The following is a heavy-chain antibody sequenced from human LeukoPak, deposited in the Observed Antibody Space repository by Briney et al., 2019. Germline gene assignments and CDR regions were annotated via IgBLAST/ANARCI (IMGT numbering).Heavy chain of an antibody. V-gene: IGHV3-7*03. CDR3: AEDKNSRAFDY. J-gene: IGHJ4*02. Sequence: GGSLRLSCTASGFTFSRYWMSWVRQAPGKGLEWVANIKENGSEKYYVDSVKGRFTISRDNSKNTLYLQMNSLRAEDTAVYYCAEDKNSRAFDYWGQGTLVTVSS. CDR2: IKENGSEK. CDR1: GFTFSRYW. D-gene: IGHD6-13*01.